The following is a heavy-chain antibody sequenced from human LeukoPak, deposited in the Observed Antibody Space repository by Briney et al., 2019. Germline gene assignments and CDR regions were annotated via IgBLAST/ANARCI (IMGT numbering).Heavy chain of an antibody. D-gene: IGHD3-22*01. CDR1: GFTFSNYW. CDR3: ARDLGQYYDTSDNWFDP. Sequence: GGSLRLSCAASGFTFSNYWMHWVRQAPGKGLVWVPRINSDGINTSYADSVKGRFTISRDNAKNTLNLQMNSLRAEDTAVYYCARDLGQYYDTSDNWFDPWGQGTLVTVSS. J-gene: IGHJ5*02. V-gene: IGHV3-74*01. CDR2: INSDGINT.